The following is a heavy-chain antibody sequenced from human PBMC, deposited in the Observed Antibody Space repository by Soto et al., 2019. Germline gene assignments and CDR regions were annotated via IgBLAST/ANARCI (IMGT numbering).Heavy chain of an antibody. V-gene: IGHV1-18*01. CDR2: ISAYNGNT. CDR1: GYTFTSYG. CDR3: ARGDDYGDYLSLNLLERPPTQNWFAP. Sequence: GASVKVSCKASGYTFTSYGISWVRQAPGQGLEWMGWISAYNGNTNYAQKLQGRVTMTTDTSTSTAYMELRSLRSDDTAVYYCARGDDYGDYLSLNLLERPPTQNWFAPWGQGTLVTVSS. J-gene: IGHJ5*02. D-gene: IGHD4-17*01.